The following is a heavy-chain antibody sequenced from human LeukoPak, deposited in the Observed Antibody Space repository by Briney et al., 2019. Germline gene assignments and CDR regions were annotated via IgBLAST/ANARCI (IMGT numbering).Heavy chain of an antibody. V-gene: IGHV1-2*02. CDR1: GYTFTGYY. CDR3: ASPSCDSTSCDGWFDP. Sequence: ASVKVSCKASGYTFTGYYMHWVRQAPGQGLEWMGWINPNSGGTNYAQKFQGRVTMTRDTSISTAYMELSRLRSDDTAVYYCASPSCDSTSCDGWFDPWGQGTLVTVSS. CDR2: INPNSGGT. D-gene: IGHD2-2*01. J-gene: IGHJ5*01.